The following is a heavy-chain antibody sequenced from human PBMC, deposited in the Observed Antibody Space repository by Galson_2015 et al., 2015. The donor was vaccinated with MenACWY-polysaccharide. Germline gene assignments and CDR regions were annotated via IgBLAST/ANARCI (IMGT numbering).Heavy chain of an antibody. CDR1: GYTFTSYD. CDR2: MNSNSGDT. Sequence: SVKVSCKASGYTFTSYDINWVRQATGQGLEWMGWMNSNSGDTGYAQKFQGRVTMTRSTSISTAYMELSNLRSEDTAVYYCVRGPRNWYFDLWGRGTLVTVSS. V-gene: IGHV1-8*01. D-gene: IGHD1-14*01. CDR3: VRGPRNWYFDL. J-gene: IGHJ2*01.